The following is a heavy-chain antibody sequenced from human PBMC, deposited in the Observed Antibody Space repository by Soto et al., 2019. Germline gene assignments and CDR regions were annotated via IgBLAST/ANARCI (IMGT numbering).Heavy chain of an antibody. Sequence: PGGSLRLSCAASGFTFSSYEMNWVRQAPGKGLEWVSYISSSGSTIYYADSVKGRFTISRDNAKNSLYLQMNSLRAEDTAVYYCARNRAVWTRYYGRSDPWGPGTLVIVSS. V-gene: IGHV3-48*03. CDR1: GFTFSSYE. CDR3: ARNRAVWTRYYGRSDP. CDR2: ISSSGSTI. J-gene: IGHJ5*02. D-gene: IGHD3-3*01.